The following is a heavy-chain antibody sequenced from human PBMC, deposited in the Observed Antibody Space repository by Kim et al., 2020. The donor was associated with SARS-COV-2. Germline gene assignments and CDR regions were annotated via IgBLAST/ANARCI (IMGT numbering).Heavy chain of an antibody. CDR2: ISWNSGSI. V-gene: IGHV3-9*01. J-gene: IGHJ6*02. D-gene: IGHD3-9*01. CDR1: GFTFDDYA. Sequence: GGSLRLSCAASGFTFDDYAMHWVRQAPGKGLEWVSGISWNSGSIGYADSVKGRFTISRDNAKNSLYLQMNSLRAEDTALYYCAKSGPNYDILTGYYTATLNYYYYGMDVWGQGTTVTVSS. CDR3: AKSGPNYDILTGYYTATLNYYYYGMDV.